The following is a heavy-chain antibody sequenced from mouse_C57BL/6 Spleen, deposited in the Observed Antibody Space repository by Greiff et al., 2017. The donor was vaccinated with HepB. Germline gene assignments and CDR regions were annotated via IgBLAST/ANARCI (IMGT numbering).Heavy chain of an antibody. V-gene: IGHV1-42*01. D-gene: IGHD2-10*01. Sequence: VQLQQSGPELVKPGASVKISCKASGYSFTGYYMNWVKQSPEKSLEWIGEINPSTGGTTYNQKFKAKATLTVDKASSTAYMQLKSLTSEDSAVYYCARSYYGNYGNYWGQGTTLTVSS. CDR1: GYSFTGYY. CDR2: INPSTGGT. J-gene: IGHJ2*01. CDR3: ARSYYGNYGNY.